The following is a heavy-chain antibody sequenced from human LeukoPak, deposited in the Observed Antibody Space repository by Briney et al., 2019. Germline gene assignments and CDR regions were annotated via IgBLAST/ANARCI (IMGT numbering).Heavy chain of an antibody. D-gene: IGHD3-10*01. CDR3: VKDRTGTYTLDY. Sequence: GGSLRLSCAATGFTFSNYAINWGRQAPGKGLEWVAFIPDDGSTPHYADSVKGRFTISRDYSKNTLNLQMNSLRAEDTAVYYCVKDRTGTYTLDYWGEGTLVTASA. CDR1: GFTFSNYA. J-gene: IGHJ4*02. CDR2: IPDDGSTP. V-gene: IGHV3-30-3*01.